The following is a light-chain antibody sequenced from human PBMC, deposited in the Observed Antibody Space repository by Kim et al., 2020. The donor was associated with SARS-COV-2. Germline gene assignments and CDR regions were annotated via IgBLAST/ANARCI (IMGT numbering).Light chain of an antibody. CDR1: QDISNY. V-gene: IGKV1-33*01. Sequence: DIQMTQSPSSLSASVGDRVTITCQASQDISNYLNWYQQKPGKAPKLLIYDASNLETGVPSRFSGSGSGTDFTFTISSLQPEDIATYYCQQSLGFGPGTKVDIK. CDR3: QQSLG. CDR2: DAS. J-gene: IGKJ3*01.